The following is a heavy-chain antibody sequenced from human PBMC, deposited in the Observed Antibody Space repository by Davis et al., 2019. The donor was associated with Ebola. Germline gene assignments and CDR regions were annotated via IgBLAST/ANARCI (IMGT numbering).Heavy chain of an antibody. CDR2: FSCNSGSI. D-gene: IGHD6-19*01. J-gene: IGHJ4*02. CDR3: AREAGPVWFDY. CDR1: GFTFDDYA. Sequence: GGSLRLSCAASGFTFDDYAMHWVRQAPGKGLEWVSGFSCNSGSIGYADSGKGRFTISRDNAKNSLYLQMNSLSAEDTAVYYCAREAGPVWFDYWGQGTLVTVSS. V-gene: IGHV3-9*01.